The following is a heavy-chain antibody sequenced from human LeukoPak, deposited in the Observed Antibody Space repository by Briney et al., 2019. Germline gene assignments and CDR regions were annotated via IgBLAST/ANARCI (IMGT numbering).Heavy chain of an antibody. CDR3: ARVYLERLTAGYFDH. D-gene: IGHD2-8*01. V-gene: IGHV3-30*04. CDR2: ISDDGRHN. CDR1: GFTFSSYA. J-gene: IGHJ4*02. Sequence: GGSLRLSCAASGFTFSSYAMSWVRQAPGKGLEWVAVISDDGRHNYYADSVKGRFTISRDNSKSTLYLQMNSLRDDDSAAYFCARVYLERLTAGYFDHWGQGTQVTVSP.